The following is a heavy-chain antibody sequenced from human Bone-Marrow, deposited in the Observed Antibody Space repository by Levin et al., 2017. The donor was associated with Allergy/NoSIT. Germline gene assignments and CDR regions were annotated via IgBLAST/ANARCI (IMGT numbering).Heavy chain of an antibody. CDR3: AHAHTRQLDWYFDL. Sequence: SQTLSLPCAVYGGSFSGYYWSWIRQPPGKGLEWIGEINHSGSTNYNPSLKSRVTISVDTSKNQFSLKLSSVTAADTAVYHCAHAHTRQLDWYFDLWGRGTLVTVSS. CDR2: INHSGST. D-gene: IGHD6-6*01. CDR1: GGSFSGYY. V-gene: IGHV4-34*01. J-gene: IGHJ2*01.